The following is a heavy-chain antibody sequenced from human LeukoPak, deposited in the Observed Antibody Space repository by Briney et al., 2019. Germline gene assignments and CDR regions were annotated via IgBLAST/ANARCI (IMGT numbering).Heavy chain of an antibody. CDR1: GFTFSSYG. CDR2: IWYDGSNK. J-gene: IGHJ3*02. CDR3: ARDSQPYYYDSTLDAFDI. V-gene: IGHV3-33*01. D-gene: IGHD3-22*01. Sequence: GRSLRLSCAASGFTFSSYGMHWVRQAPGKGLEWVAVIWYDGSNKYYADSVKGRFTISRDNSKNTLYLQMNSLRAEDTAVYYCARDSQPYYYDSTLDAFDIWGQGTMVTVSS.